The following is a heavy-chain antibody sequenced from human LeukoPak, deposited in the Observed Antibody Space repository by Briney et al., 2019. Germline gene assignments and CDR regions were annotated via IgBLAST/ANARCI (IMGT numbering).Heavy chain of an antibody. CDR1: GFTFSSYG. J-gene: IGHJ4*02. CDR3: ARGTRLRYFDWLS. CDR2: ISGSGGST. D-gene: IGHD3-9*01. V-gene: IGHV3-23*01. Sequence: PGGSLRLSCAASGFTFSSYGMSWVRQAPGKGLEWVSAISGSGGSTYYADSVKGRFTISRDNSKNTLYLQMNSLRAEDTAVYYCARGTRLRYFDWLSWGQGTLVTVSS.